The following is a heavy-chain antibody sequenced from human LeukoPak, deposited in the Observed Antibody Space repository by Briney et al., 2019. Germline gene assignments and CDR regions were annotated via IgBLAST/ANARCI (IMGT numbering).Heavy chain of an antibody. D-gene: IGHD6-19*01. CDR3: ARRAVGNSYYYSMDV. Sequence: KVSCKASGYTFISYDINWVRQVTGQGLEWMGWMNPNSGNAAYAQKFQGRVTITRNTSISTAFMELSSLRSEDTAVYYCARRAVGNSYYYSMDVWGKGTTVTVSS. CDR2: MNPNSGNA. CDR1: GYTFISYD. V-gene: IGHV1-8*03. J-gene: IGHJ6*03.